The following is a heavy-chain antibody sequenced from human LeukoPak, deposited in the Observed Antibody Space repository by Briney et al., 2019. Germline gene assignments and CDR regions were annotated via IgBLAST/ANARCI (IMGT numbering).Heavy chain of an antibody. CDR3: ARGGNYFDY. J-gene: IGHJ4*02. V-gene: IGHV3-48*01. Sequence: GSLRLSCAASGFTFTSYTMNWVRQAPGKGLEWVSYISSSSINKYYADSVKGRFTISRDDAKNSLYLQMNSLRAEDTAVYYCARGGNYFDYWGQGTLVTVSS. CDR2: ISSSSINK. CDR1: GFTFTSYT. D-gene: IGHD3-16*01.